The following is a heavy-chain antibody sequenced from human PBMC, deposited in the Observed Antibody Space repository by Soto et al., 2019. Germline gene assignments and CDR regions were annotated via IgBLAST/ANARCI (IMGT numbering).Heavy chain of an antibody. V-gene: IGHV4-59*08. CDR1: GGSISNYY. J-gene: IGHJ4*02. D-gene: IGHD3-10*01. CDR3: ASMGYHYGSGSYPLDY. CDR2: VHDSWGS. Sequence: PSETLSLTCTVSGGSISNYYWSWFRQTPGKGLEWIGYVHDSWGSNYNPSLKSRVAISLDTSKSQFSLKLTSVTATDTAVYYCASMGYHYGSGSYPLDYWGQGTLVTVSS.